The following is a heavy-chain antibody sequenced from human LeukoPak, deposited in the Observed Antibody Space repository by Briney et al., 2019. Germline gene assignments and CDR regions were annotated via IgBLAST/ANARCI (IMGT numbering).Heavy chain of an antibody. D-gene: IGHD2-15*01. Sequence: PGGPLRLSCAASAFTFSSYAISWVRQAPGKGLEWVSGISCSGGTTYYADSVKGRFTISRDNSKNTLYLQMNSLRAEDTAVYYCARDRVSCSGGSCYPDYFDYWGQGTLVTVSS. V-gene: IGHV3-23*01. J-gene: IGHJ4*02. CDR1: AFTFSSYA. CDR2: ISCSGGTT. CDR3: ARDRVSCSGGSCYPDYFDY.